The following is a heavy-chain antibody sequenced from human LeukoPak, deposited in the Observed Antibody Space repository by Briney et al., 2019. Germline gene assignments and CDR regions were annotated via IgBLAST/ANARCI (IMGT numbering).Heavy chain of an antibody. CDR2: ISGSGGST. V-gene: IGHV3-23*01. CDR1: GFTFSSYA. D-gene: IGHD5-24*01. CDR3: AKGNGYNPLYFDY. Sequence: PGGSLRLSCAASGFTFSSYAMSWVRQAPGKGLEWDSAISGSGGSTYYADSVKGRFTISRDNSKNTLYLQMNSLRAEDTAVYYCAKGNGYNPLYFDYWGQGTLVTVSS. J-gene: IGHJ4*02.